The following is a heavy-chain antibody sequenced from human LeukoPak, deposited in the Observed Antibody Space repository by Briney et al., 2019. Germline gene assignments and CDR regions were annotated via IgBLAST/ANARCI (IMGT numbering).Heavy chain of an antibody. CDR1: GGSINNYY. D-gene: IGHD5-24*01. J-gene: IGHJ2*01. CDR3: ARLMVDMHTLDWYFDV. Sequence: KTSETLSLTCTVSGGSINNYYWSWIRQPPGKGLEWIGYIYSSGIINYNPSLRSRLTISVDTSKNQFSLKLNSVTAADTAVYYCARLMVDMHTLDWYFDVWGRGALVTVSS. CDR2: IYSSGII. V-gene: IGHV4-4*09.